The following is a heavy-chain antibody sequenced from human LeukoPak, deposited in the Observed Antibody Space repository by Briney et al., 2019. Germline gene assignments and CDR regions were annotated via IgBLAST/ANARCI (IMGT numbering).Heavy chain of an antibody. CDR3: ATLPQGY. Sequence: GASVKVSCKASVGTFGSYATSWVRQAPGQGLEWMGGIIPIFGPANYAQKFQGRVTITADESTSIAYMELSGIRSDDTAVYYCATLPQGYWGQGTLATVYS. V-gene: IGHV1-69*13. CDR2: IIPIFGPA. J-gene: IGHJ4*02. CDR1: VGTFGSYA.